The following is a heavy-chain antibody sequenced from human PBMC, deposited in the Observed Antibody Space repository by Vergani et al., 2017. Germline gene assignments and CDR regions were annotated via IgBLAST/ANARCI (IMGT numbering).Heavy chain of an antibody. Sequence: QVQLVQSGAEVKKPGASVKVSCKASGGTFSSYAISWVRQAPGQGLEWMGRIIPILGIANYAQKFQGRVTITADKSTSTAYMELSSLRAEDTAVYYCARELDDSSGFDYWGQGTLVTVSS. CDR1: GGTFSSYA. CDR3: ARELDDSSGFDY. D-gene: IGHD3-22*01. CDR2: IIPILGIA. V-gene: IGHV1-69*04. J-gene: IGHJ4*02.